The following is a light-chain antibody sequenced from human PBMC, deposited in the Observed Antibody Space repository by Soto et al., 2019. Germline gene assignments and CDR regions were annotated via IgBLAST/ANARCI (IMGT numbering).Light chain of an antibody. J-gene: IGKJ5*01. CDR3: QQDNRVPLS. CDR1: QGISNN. Sequence: DIQMTQSQSSVSASVGDRVTITCRASQGISNNLAWYQQKPGKAPKLLIYAASSLQTGVPPRFSGSGSGTDFSLTISSLQPEDFEIYYCQQDNRVPLSFVKGTRLEIK. V-gene: IGKV1-12*01. CDR2: AAS.